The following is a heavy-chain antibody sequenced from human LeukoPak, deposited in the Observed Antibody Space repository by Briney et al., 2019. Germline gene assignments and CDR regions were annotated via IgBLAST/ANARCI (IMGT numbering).Heavy chain of an antibody. J-gene: IGHJ4*02. CDR3: AKDPYYYDSSGYYYPTFFDY. Sequence: PGGSLKLSCAASGFAFSSYAMSWVRQAPGKGLEWVSAISGSGGSTYYADSVKGRFTISRDNSKNTLYLQMNNLRAEDTAVYYCAKDPYYYDSSGYYYPTFFDYRGQGTLVTVSS. V-gene: IGHV3-23*01. D-gene: IGHD3-22*01. CDR1: GFAFSSYA. CDR2: ISGSGGST.